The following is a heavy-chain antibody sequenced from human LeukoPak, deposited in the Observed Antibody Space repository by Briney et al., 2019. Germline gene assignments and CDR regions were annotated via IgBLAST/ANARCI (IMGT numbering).Heavy chain of an antibody. CDR2: INHRGIT. D-gene: IGHD3-3*01. J-gene: IGHJ4*02. CDR3: ARVWAEWSPYFDH. Sequence: SETLSLTCSVSVGSISSGHHWGWIRQPPGKGLEWIGNINHRGITYYNPSLKSRVAISVDTSRNHFSLKLSSVTAADTAVYFCARVWAEWSPYFDHWGQGTLVTVSS. V-gene: IGHV4-38-2*02. CDR1: VGSISSGHH.